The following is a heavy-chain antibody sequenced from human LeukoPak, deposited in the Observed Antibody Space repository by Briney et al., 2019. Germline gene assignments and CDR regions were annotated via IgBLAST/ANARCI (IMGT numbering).Heavy chain of an antibody. CDR2: INHSGST. D-gene: IGHD6-19*01. CDR3: ARVADSSGWYWAYYYYMDV. Sequence: SETLSPTCAVYGGSFSGYYWSWIRQPPGKGLEWIGEINHSGSTNYNPSLKSRVTISVDTSKNQFSLKLSSVTAADTAVYYCARVADSSGWYWAYYYYMDVWGKGTTVTVSS. J-gene: IGHJ6*03. CDR1: GGSFSGYY. V-gene: IGHV4-34*01.